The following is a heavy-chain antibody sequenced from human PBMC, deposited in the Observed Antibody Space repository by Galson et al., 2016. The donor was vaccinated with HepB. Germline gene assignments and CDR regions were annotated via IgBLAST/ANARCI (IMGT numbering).Heavy chain of an antibody. Sequence: SETLSLTYGVSGGSISSNNWWSWVRQPPGKGLEWIGEIYHTGSTNYNPSLESRVSISLDKSKNQFSLKLRSVTAADTAVYYCARGGYCDSGACYNWFDPWGQGTLVAVSS. V-gene: IGHV4-4*02. CDR2: IYHTGST. CDR1: GGSISSNNW. D-gene: IGHD5-18*01. CDR3: ARGGYCDSGACYNWFDP. J-gene: IGHJ5*02.